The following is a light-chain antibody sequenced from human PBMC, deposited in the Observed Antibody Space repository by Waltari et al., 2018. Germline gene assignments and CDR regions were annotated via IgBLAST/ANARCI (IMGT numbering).Light chain of an antibody. J-gene: IGKJ3*01. CDR2: AAS. Sequence: DIQMTQSPSSLSASVGDRVTITSRASQSISSYLNWYQQKPGKAPKLLIYAASSLQSGVPSRFSGSGSGTDFTLTISSLQPEDFATYYCQQSYSIPLTFGPGTKVDIK. CDR1: QSISSY. CDR3: QQSYSIPLT. V-gene: IGKV1-39*01.